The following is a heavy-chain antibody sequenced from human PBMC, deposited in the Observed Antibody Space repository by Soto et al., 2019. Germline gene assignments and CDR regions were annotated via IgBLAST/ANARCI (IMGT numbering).Heavy chain of an antibody. Sequence: GGSLRLSCAASGFTVSSNYMSWVRQAPGKGLEWVSVIYSGGSTYYADSVKGRFTISRHNSKNTLYLQMNSLRAEDTAVYYCARESYGDYYYMDVWGKGTTVTVSS. D-gene: IGHD4-17*01. CDR1: GFTVSSNY. CDR3: ARESYGDYYYMDV. CDR2: IYSGGST. J-gene: IGHJ6*03. V-gene: IGHV3-53*04.